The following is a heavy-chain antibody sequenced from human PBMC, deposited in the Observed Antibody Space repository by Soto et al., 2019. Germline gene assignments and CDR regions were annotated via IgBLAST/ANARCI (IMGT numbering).Heavy chain of an antibody. D-gene: IGHD6-13*01. CDR3: ARVGYSSSWMYNWFDP. Sequence: TLSLTCTVSGGSISSGDYYWSWIRQPPGKGLEWIGYIYYSGSTYYNPSLKSRVTISVDTSKNQFSLKLSSVTAADTAVYYCARVGYSSSWMYNWFDPWGQGTLVTVSS. CDR1: GGSISSGDYY. V-gene: IGHV4-30-4*01. J-gene: IGHJ5*02. CDR2: IYYSGST.